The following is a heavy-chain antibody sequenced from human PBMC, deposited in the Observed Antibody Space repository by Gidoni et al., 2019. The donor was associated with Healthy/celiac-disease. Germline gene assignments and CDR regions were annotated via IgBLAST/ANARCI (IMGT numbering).Heavy chain of an antibody. CDR1: GYTFTSYD. J-gene: IGHJ6*02. CDR2: MNPNSGNT. D-gene: IGHD3-3*01. CDR3: ASFSSEYYDFWSGYFGMDV. Sequence: QVQLVQSGAEVKKPGASVKVSCKASGYTFTSYDINWVRQATGQGLEWMGWMNPNSGNTGYAQKFQGRVTMTRNTSISTAYMELSSLRSEDTAVYYCASFSSEYYDFWSGYFGMDVWGQETTVTVSS. V-gene: IGHV1-8*01.